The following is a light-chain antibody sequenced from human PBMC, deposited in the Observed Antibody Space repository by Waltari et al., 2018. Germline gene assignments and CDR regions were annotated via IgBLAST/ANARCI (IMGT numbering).Light chain of an antibody. CDR3: SSYTSSSTPWV. Sequence: QSALTQPASVSGSPGPSITISCTGTSSDVGGYNYVSWYQQYPGKAPKLMIYEVSNRPSGVSNRFSGSKSGNTASLTISGLQAEDEADYYCSSYTSSSTPWVFGGGTKLTVL. CDR1: SSDVGGYNY. V-gene: IGLV2-14*01. CDR2: EVS. J-gene: IGLJ3*02.